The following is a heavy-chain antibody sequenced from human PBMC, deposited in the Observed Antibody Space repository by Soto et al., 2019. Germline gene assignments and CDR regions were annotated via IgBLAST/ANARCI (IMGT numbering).Heavy chain of an antibody. Sequence: QVQLVESGGGVVQPGRSLRLSCAASGFTFSSYDMDWVRQAPGKGLEWVAVISYDGSNKYYADSVKGRFTISRDNSKNTLYLQMNSLRAEDTAVYYCARERYTYGNYFDYWGQGTLVTVSS. V-gene: IGHV3-30-3*01. CDR3: ARERYTYGNYFDY. CDR2: ISYDGSNK. CDR1: GFTFSSYD. D-gene: IGHD5-18*01. J-gene: IGHJ4*02.